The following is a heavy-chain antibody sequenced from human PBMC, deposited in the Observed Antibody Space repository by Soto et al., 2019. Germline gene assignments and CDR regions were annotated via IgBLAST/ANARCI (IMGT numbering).Heavy chain of an antibody. CDR3: APLVIAAAGVTNWFDP. CDR2: IIPILGIA. CDR1: GGTFSSYT. V-gene: IGHV1-69*02. J-gene: IGHJ5*02. D-gene: IGHD6-13*01. Sequence: SVKVSCKASGGTFSSYTISWVRQAPGQGLEWMGRIIPILGIANYAQKFQGRVTITADRSTSTAYMELSSLRSEDTAVYYCAPLVIAAAGVTNWFDPWGQGTLVTVSS.